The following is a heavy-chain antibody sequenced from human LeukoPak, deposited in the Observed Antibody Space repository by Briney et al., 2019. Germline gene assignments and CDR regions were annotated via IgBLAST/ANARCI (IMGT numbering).Heavy chain of an antibody. CDR1: GGSVSSGDYY. Sequence: SETLSLTCTVSGGSVSSGDYYWGWIRQPPGKGLEWIGSIYYSGSTYYNPSLKSRVTISVDTSKNQFSLKLSSVTAADTAVYYCARYSGGSGWFYYFDYWGQGTLVTVSS. J-gene: IGHJ4*02. CDR2: IYYSGST. V-gene: IGHV4-39*01. CDR3: ARYSGGSGWFYYFDY. D-gene: IGHD6-19*01.